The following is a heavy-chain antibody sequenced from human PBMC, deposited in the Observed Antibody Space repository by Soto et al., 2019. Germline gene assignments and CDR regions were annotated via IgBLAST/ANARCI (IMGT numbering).Heavy chain of an antibody. D-gene: IGHD6-6*01. V-gene: IGHV4-30-2*01. J-gene: IGHJ5*02. CDR1: VGSISSGCYS. CDR2: IYHSGST. CDR3: ARATRPYWFEA. Sequence: PSETLSLTCAVSVGSISSGCYSLSWIRHPPGKGLEWIGYIYHSGSTYYNPSLKSRVTISVDRSKNQFSLKLSSVTAADTAVDYCARATRPYWFEAWGPGTMVTVSS.